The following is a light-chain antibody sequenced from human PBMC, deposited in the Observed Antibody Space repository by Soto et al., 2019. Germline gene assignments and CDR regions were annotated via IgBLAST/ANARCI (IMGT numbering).Light chain of an antibody. CDR3: CSFKSGDTNYV. V-gene: IGLV2-14*01. CDR1: SGDVGSFDF. J-gene: IGLJ1*01. CDR2: GVS. Sequence: QSALTQPVSVSGSPGQSITISCTGTSGDVGSFDFVSWYQHSPGKAPKLMIYGVSYRPSGVSNRFSGSKSGNTASLTISGLQTEDEADYYCCSFKSGDTNYVFGTGTKLTVL.